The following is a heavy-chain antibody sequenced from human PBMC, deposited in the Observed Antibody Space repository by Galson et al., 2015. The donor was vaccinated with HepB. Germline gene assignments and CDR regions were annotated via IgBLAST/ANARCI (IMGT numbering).Heavy chain of an antibody. D-gene: IGHD3-22*01. J-gene: IGHJ4*02. CDR2: IDWDDDK. CDR1: GFSLSTSGMC. Sequence: PALVKPTQTLTLTCTFSGFSLSTSGMCVSWIRQPPGKALEWLALIDWDDDKYYSTSLKTRLTISKDTSKNQVVLTMTNMDPVGTATYYCARIPYYYDSSDYYFDYWGQGTLVTVSS. CDR3: ARIPYYYDSSDYYFDY. V-gene: IGHV2-70*01.